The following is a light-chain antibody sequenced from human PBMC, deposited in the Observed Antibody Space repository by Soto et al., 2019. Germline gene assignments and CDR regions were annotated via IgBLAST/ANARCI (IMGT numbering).Light chain of an antibody. Sequence: EIGVSQSPATLSVSPGERATLSCRASQSVNINLAWYQQKPGQAPRLLIFGASSRANGIPARFSGSGSGTEFTLTISNLQTEDFAVYYCQQYNKWPRTFAQGTKVDIK. V-gene: IGKV3-15*01. CDR3: QQYNKWPRT. J-gene: IGKJ1*01. CDR1: QSVNIN. CDR2: GAS.